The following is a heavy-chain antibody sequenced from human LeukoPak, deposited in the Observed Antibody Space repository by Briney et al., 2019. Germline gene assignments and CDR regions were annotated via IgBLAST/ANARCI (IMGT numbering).Heavy chain of an antibody. Sequence: SETLSLTCVVSGGSISPYYWSWIRQSPGKGLEWIGYIDPSGSANYNPSLKSRVTISVDKSKNQFSLKLSSVTAADTAVYYCAKVTWLRFSYYFDYWGQGTLVTVSS. J-gene: IGHJ4*02. CDR1: GGSISPYY. CDR3: AKVTWLRFSYYFDY. CDR2: IDPSGSA. V-gene: IGHV4-59*12. D-gene: IGHD5-12*01.